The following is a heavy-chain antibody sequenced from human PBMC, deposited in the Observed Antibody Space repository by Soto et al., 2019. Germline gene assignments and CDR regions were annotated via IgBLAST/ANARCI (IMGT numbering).Heavy chain of an antibody. J-gene: IGHJ5*02. Sequence: PSETLSLTCSVSAGSISSDGFYWNWIRQPPGKGLEWIGYIYHSGGTYSSPSLRSRVTISVDTSKNQFTLKLSSVTAADTAVYYCARRRGGYAWNSQILDLWGQGILVTVSS. CDR2: IYHSGGT. CDR1: AGSISSDGFY. CDR3: ARRRGGYAWNSQILDL. D-gene: IGHD1-7*01. V-gene: IGHV4-31*03.